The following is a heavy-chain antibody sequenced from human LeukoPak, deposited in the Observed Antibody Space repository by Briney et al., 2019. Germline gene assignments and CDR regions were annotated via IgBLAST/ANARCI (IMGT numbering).Heavy chain of an antibody. Sequence: SETLSLTCTVSGGSISSYYWSWIRQPPGKGLEWIGYIYYSGSTNYNPSLKSRVTISVDTSKNQFSLKLSSVTAADTAVYYCARHYDILTGYYIMGAFDIWGQGTKVTVSS. CDR2: IYYSGST. CDR1: GGSISSYY. CDR3: ARHYDILTGYYIMGAFDI. V-gene: IGHV4-59*08. J-gene: IGHJ3*02. D-gene: IGHD3-9*01.